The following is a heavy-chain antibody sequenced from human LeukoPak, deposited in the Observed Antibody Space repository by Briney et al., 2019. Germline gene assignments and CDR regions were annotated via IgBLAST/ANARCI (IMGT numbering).Heavy chain of an antibody. V-gene: IGHV1-18*01. J-gene: IGHJ4*02. CDR3: ARGYYCGGGSCYSGCFDN. D-gene: IGHD2-15*01. CDR1: GYTFTSCG. CDR2: ISAHNGNT. Sequence: ASVKVSCKASGYTFTSCGISWVRQAPGQGLEWMGWISAHNGNTKYAQKLQGRATMTTDTSTSTAYMELRNLRSDDTAVYYCARGYYCGGGSCYSGCFDNWGQGTLVTVSS.